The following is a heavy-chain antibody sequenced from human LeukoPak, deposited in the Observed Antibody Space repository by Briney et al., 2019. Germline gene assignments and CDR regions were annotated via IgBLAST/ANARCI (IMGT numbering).Heavy chain of an antibody. D-gene: IGHD5-12*01. CDR3: ARGGYRGYDPTNFDY. J-gene: IGHJ4*02. CDR2: IYNSGST. Sequence: SETLSLTCTVSGGSISSYYWSWIRQPPGKGLEWIGRIYNSGSTNYNPSLKSRVTMSVDTSKNQFSLQLSSVTAADTAVYYCARGGYRGYDPTNFDYWGRGTLVTVSS. V-gene: IGHV4-4*07. CDR1: GGSISSYY.